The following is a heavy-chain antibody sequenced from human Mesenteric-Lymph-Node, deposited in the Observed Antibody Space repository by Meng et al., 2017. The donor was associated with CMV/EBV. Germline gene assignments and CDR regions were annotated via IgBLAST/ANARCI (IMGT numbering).Heavy chain of an antibody. Sequence: ASVKVSCKASGYRFTGSYMHWVRQAPGQGLEWMGWINPNSGGTNYAQKFQGRVTMTRDTSISTAYMELSRLRSDDTAVYYCAREREVSGSSSSGMDVWGQGTTVTVSS. CDR1: GYRFTGSY. CDR2: INPNSGGT. J-gene: IGHJ6*02. D-gene: IGHD6-6*01. V-gene: IGHV1-2*02. CDR3: AREREVSGSSSSGMDV.